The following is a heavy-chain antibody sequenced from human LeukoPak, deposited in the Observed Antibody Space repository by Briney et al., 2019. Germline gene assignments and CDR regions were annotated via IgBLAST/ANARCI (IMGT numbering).Heavy chain of an antibody. D-gene: IGHD1-26*01. V-gene: IGHV3-7*04. J-gene: IGHJ6*03. CDR2: IKQDGSEK. Sequence: PGGSLGLSRAASGFTFSSYWMSWVRQAPGKGLEWVANIKQDGSEKYYVDSVKGRFTISRDNAKNSLYLQMNSLRAEDTAVYYCARVVGAPYYYYYMDVWGKGTTVTVSS. CDR1: GFTFSSYW. CDR3: ARVVGAPYYYYYMDV.